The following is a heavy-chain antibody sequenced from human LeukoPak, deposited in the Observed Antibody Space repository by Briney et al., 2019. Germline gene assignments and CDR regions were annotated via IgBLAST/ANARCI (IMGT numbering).Heavy chain of an antibody. J-gene: IGHJ4*02. Sequence: ASVKVSCKASGYTFTSYHIHWVRQAPGQGLEWMGVINPSGGSTTYAQKFQDTVTMTRDTSTSTVYLQLTSLRSEGTAMHYCARDYRKGYYYDSSGYFDYWGQGTLVTVSS. CDR3: ARDYRKGYYYDSSGYFDY. CDR1: GYTFTSYH. D-gene: IGHD3-22*01. CDR2: INPSGGST. V-gene: IGHV1-46*01.